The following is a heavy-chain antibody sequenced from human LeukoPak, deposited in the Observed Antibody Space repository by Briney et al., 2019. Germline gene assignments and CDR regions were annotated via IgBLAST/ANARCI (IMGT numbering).Heavy chain of an antibody. J-gene: IGHJ4*02. D-gene: IGHD3-10*01. CDR1: GFTFSSYW. V-gene: IGHV3-7*01. CDR2: IKQGGSEK. Sequence: GGSLRLSCAASGFTFSSYWMSWVRQAPGKGLEWVANIKQGGSEKYYVDSVKGRFTISRDNAKNSLYLQMNSLRAEDTAVYYCARAIVSPGQGYFDYWGQGTLVTVSS. CDR3: ARAIVSPGQGYFDY.